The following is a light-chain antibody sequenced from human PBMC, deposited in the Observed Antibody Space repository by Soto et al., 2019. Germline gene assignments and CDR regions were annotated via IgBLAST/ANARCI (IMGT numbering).Light chain of an antibody. J-gene: IGKJ2*01. CDR3: QQFGSSPST. Sequence: EIVLTQSPGTLSLSPGERATLSCRASQSVSSSYLAWYQQKPGQAPRLLIYGASSRATGIPDRFSGSGSGTDFNLTISRLDPEDFAVYYCQQFGSSPSTFGQGTKLEIK. CDR2: GAS. V-gene: IGKV3-20*01. CDR1: QSVSSSY.